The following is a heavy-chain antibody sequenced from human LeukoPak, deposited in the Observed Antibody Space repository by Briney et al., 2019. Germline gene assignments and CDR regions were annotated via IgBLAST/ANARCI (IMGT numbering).Heavy chain of an antibody. CDR3: ASWGFSGSYYKNY. D-gene: IGHD1-26*01. CDR2: IYYSGST. V-gene: IGHV4-39*01. J-gene: IGHJ4*02. CDR1: GGSISSSSYY. Sequence: PSETLALTCTVSGGSISSSSYYWGWIRQPPGKGLEWIGSIYYSGSTYYNPSLESRVTISVDTSKNQFSLKLSSDTAADTAVYYCASWGFSGSYYKNYWGQGTLVTVSS.